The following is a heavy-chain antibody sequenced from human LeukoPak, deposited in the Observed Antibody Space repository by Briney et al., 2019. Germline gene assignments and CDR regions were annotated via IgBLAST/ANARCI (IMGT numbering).Heavy chain of an antibody. V-gene: IGHV4-61*02. CDR2: IYTSGST. D-gene: IGHD3-10*01. CDR1: GGSISSGSYY. J-gene: IGHJ4*02. Sequence: SSQTLSLTCTVSGGSISSGSYYWSWIRQPAGKGLEWIGRIYTSGSTNYNPSLKSRVTISVDTSKNQFSLKLSSVTAADTAVYYCAREFRLLWFGELSFYFDYWGQGTLVTVSS. CDR3: AREFRLLWFGELSFYFDY.